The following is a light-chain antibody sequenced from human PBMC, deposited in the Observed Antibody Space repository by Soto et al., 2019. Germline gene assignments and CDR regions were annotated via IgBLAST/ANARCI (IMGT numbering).Light chain of an antibody. CDR2: GAS. J-gene: IGKJ4*01. V-gene: IGKV3-15*01. CDR3: QQYENWPPFT. Sequence: EIVMTQSPATLSVSPGERGTLSCRASQSVNNKLAWYQQRPGQAPRLLIYGASTRATGIPARFSGSGSGTEFTLTISSLQSEDFAIYYCQQYENWPPFTFGGGTKVEIK. CDR1: QSVNNK.